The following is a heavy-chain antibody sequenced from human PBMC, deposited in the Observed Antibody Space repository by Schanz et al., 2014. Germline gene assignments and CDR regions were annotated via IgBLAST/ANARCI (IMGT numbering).Heavy chain of an antibody. Sequence: QVQLVESGGGLVQPGGSLRLSCAASGFTVSNSYIHWVRQAPGKGLEWVANIGYDGSEKYYVDSVKGRFTISRDNSKDTLYLQMSGLTPEDTAVYYCARGPIPIQGVPMDFWGQGTLVTVSS. CDR1: GFTVSNSY. D-gene: IGHD3-10*01. J-gene: IGHJ4*02. CDR2: IGYDGSEK. V-gene: IGHV3-33*08. CDR3: ARGPIPIQGVPMDF.